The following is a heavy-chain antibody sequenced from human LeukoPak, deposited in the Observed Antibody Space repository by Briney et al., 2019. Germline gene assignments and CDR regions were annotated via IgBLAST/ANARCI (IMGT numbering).Heavy chain of an antibody. D-gene: IGHD3-16*01. J-gene: IGHJ4*02. CDR3: AAMGETHY. CDR1: GGSISSYY. CDR2: IYYSGST. Sequence: SETLSLTCTVSGGSISSYYWSWIRQPPGKGLEWIGYIYYSGSTNYNPSLKSRVTISVDTSKNQFSLKLSSVTAADTAVYYCAAMGETHYWGQGTLVTVSS. V-gene: IGHV4-59*08.